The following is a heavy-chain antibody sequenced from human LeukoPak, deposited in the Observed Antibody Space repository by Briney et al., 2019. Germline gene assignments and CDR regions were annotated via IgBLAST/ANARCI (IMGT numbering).Heavy chain of an antibody. J-gene: IGHJ3*02. V-gene: IGHV4-59*01. CDR1: GGSISSYY. CDR3: ARELPGIYYGGAFDI. D-gene: IGHD1-26*01. CDR2: IYYSGST. Sequence: SETLSLTCTVSGGSISSYYWSWIRQPPGKGLEWIGYIYYSGSTNYNPSLKSRVTISVDTSKNQFSLKLSSVTAADTAVYYCARELPGIYYGGAFDIWGQGTMVTVSS.